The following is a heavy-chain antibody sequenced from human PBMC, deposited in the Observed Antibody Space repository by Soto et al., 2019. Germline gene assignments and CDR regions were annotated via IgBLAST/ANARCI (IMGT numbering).Heavy chain of an antibody. CDR2: INPNSGDT. V-gene: IGHV1-2*02. Sequence: ASVKVSCKASGYTFTGYYMHWVRQAPGQGLEWMGWINPNSGDTNYAQKFQGRVTMTRDTSISTAYMELSRLRSDDTAVYYCARDDRGSSGWYVIDPWGQGTLVTVSS. CDR1: GYTFTGYY. D-gene: IGHD6-19*01. CDR3: ARDDRGSSGWYVIDP. J-gene: IGHJ5*02.